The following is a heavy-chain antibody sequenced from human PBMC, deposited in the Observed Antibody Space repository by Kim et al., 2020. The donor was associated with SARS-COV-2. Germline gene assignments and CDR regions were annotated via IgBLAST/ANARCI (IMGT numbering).Heavy chain of an antibody. V-gene: IGHV4-39*01. CDR3: ARSRRDIVVVVAASNFDY. D-gene: IGHD2-15*01. J-gene: IGHJ4*02. Sequence: SETLSLTCTVSGGSISSSSYYWGWIRQPPGKGLEWIGSIYYSGSTYYNPSLKSRVTISVDTSKNQFSLKLSSVTAADTAVYYCARSRRDIVVVVAASNFDYWGQGTLVTVSS. CDR2: IYYSGST. CDR1: GGSISSSSYY.